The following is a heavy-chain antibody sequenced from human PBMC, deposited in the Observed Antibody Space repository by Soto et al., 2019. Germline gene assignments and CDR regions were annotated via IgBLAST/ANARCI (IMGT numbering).Heavy chain of an antibody. J-gene: IGHJ6*02. Sequence: GESLKISCKGSGYSFTSYWIGWVRQMPGKGLEWMGIIYPGDSDTRYSPSFQGQVTISADKSISTAYLQWSSLKASDTAMYYCARHTAAGTYYYCGMDAWGQGTTVTVSS. V-gene: IGHV5-51*01. D-gene: IGHD6-13*01. CDR2: IYPGDSDT. CDR3: ARHTAAGTYYYCGMDA. CDR1: GYSFTSYW.